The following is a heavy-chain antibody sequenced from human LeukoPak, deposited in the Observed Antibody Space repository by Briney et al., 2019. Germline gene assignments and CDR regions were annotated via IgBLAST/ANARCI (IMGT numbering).Heavy chain of an antibody. CDR2: IYYSGST. CDR1: GGSISSYY. D-gene: IGHD3-9*01. V-gene: IGHV4-59*13. Sequence: SETLSHTCSVSGGSISSYYSSWIRQPPGKGLEWFGYIYYSGSTNYNPSLKSRVTISVDTSKNQFSLKLSSVTAADTAVYYCARANYDILTGYFTRRNWFDPWGQGTLVTVSS. J-gene: IGHJ5*02. CDR3: ARANYDILTGYFTRRNWFDP.